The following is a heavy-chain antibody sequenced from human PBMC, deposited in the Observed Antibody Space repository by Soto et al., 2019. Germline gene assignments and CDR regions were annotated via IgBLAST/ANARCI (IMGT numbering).Heavy chain of an antibody. J-gene: IGHJ4*02. V-gene: IGHV4-59*08. CDR3: ARRIAAAGGYYFDY. CDR2: IYYSGST. CDR1: GGSISSYY. Sequence: SETLSLTCTVSGGSISSYYWSWIRQPPGKGLEWIGYIYYSGSTNYNPSHKSRVTKSVDTSKTQFSLKLCSVTAADTAVYYCARRIAAAGGYYFDYWGQGTLVTVSS. D-gene: IGHD6-13*01.